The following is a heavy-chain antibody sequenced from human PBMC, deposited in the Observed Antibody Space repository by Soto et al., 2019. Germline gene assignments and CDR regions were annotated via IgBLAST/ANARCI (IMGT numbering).Heavy chain of an antibody. V-gene: IGHV3-23*01. CDR3: ANSAEMITFGGVIVIPFDY. J-gene: IGHJ4*02. CDR1: GFTFSSYA. D-gene: IGHD3-16*02. CDR2: ISGSGGST. Sequence: GGSLRLSCAASGFTFSSYAMSWVRQAPGKGLEWVSAISGSGGSTYYADSVKGRFTISRDNSKNTLYLQMNSLRAEDTAVYYCANSAEMITFGGVIVIPFDYWGQGTLVTVSS.